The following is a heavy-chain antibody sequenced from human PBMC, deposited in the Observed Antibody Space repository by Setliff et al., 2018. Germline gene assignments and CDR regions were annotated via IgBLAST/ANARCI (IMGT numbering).Heavy chain of an antibody. D-gene: IGHD3-10*01. V-gene: IGHV4-39*01. J-gene: IGHJ4*02. CDR3: ARSLGSGSYYGSRPFHSDY. Sequence: SETLSLTCTVSGGSISSSSYYWGWIRQPPGKGLEWIGSIYYSGSTYYNPSLKSRVTISVDTSKNQFSLKVNSVTAADTAVYYCARSLGSGSYYGSRPFHSDYWGQGILVTVSS. CDR2: IYYSGST. CDR1: GGSISSSSYY.